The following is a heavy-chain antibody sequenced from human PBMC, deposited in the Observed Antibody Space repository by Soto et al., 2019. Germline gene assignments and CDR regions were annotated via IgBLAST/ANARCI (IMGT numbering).Heavy chain of an antibody. Sequence: PGGALRLSWGASGFTFRSCAMSGGRQAPGKGLEWVSAISGSGGSTYYADSVKGRFTISRDNSKNTLYLQMNSLRAEDTAVYYCARPADHGAFAIWGQGTTVTVSS. CDR3: ARPADHGAFAI. CDR2: ISGSGGST. J-gene: IGHJ3*02. D-gene: IGHD2-2*01. CDR1: GFTFRSCA. V-gene: IGHV3-23*01.